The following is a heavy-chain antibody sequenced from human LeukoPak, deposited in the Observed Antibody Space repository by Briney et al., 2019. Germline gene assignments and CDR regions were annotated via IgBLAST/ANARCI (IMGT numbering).Heavy chain of an antibody. CDR2: VYHTGST. V-gene: IGHV4-39*07. CDR3: ASRDDSGPY. J-gene: IGHJ4*02. Sequence: SETLSLTCTVSGGSISSNSYYWGWIRQPPGKGLEWIGEVYHTGSTNHNPSLKSRVTMSVDKTNNQFSLKLTSLTAADTAVYYCASRDDSGPYWGQGTLVTVSS. CDR1: GGSISSNSYY. D-gene: IGHD4-17*01.